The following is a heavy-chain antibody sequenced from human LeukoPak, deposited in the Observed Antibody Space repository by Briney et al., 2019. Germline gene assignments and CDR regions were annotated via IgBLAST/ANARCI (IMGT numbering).Heavy chain of an antibody. J-gene: IGHJ6*02. D-gene: IGHD2-8*01. CDR2: INPSGGST. Sequence: GASVKVSCKASGYTFTSYAMNWVRQAPGQGLEWMGIINPSGGSTSYAQKFQGRVTMTRDTSTSTVYMELSSLRSEDTAVYYCAREMGSQDYYYGMDVWGQGTTVTVSS. CDR3: AREMGSQDYYYGMDV. V-gene: IGHV1-46*01. CDR1: GYTFTSYA.